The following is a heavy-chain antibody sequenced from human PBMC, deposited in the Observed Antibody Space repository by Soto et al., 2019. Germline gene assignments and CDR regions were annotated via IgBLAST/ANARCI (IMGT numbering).Heavy chain of an antibody. CDR1: GFTFSSYE. D-gene: IGHD1-26*01. CDR2: ISSSGSTI. CDR3: ARDGPVGYYYYGMDV. Sequence: GGSLRLSCAASGFTFSSYEMNWVRQAPGKGLEWVSYISSSGSTIYYADSVKGRFTISRDNAKNSLYLQMNSLRAEDTAVYYCARDGPVGYYYYGMDVWGQGTTVTVSS. J-gene: IGHJ6*02. V-gene: IGHV3-48*03.